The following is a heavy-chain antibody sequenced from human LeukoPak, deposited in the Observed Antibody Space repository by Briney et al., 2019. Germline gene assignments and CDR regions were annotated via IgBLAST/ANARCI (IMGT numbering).Heavy chain of an antibody. Sequence: GESLKISCKSSGYSFTNHWIGWVRQMPGKGLEWMGVIYPGDSHTRYSPSFQGQVTISAGKSISTAYLQWSSLKASDTAMYYCARRDYYGSGSYYGNFDYWGQGTLVTVSS. V-gene: IGHV5-51*01. J-gene: IGHJ4*02. D-gene: IGHD3-10*01. CDR2: IYPGDSHT. CDR1: GYSFTNHW. CDR3: ARRDYYGSGSYYGNFDY.